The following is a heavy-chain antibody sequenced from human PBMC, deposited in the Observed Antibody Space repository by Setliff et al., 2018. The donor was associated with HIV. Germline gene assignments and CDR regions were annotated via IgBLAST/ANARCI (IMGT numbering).Heavy chain of an antibody. V-gene: IGHV3-23*01. J-gene: IGHJ6*02. CDR2: ISSSGGAT. Sequence: PGGSLRLSCAASGFTFSNYAMSWVRQAPGKGLEWVSTISSSGGATYYADSVKGRFTISRDNSKNTLFLQMNSLRPEDTAVYYCARDCRVGWVFTYGMDVWGQGTLVTVSS. CDR3: ARDCRVGWVFTYGMDV. CDR1: GFTFSNYA. D-gene: IGHD6-13*01.